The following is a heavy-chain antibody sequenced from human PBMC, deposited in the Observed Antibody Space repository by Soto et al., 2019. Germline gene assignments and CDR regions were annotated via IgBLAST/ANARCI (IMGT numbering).Heavy chain of an antibody. CDR1: GGPISSGGYS. V-gene: IGHV4-31*11. CDR3: ATTRGTYCTGGSCYQANWFDP. CDR2: IYYSGST. Sequence: SETLSLTCAVSGGPISSGGYSWSWIRQPPGKGLEWIGFIYYSGSTYYNPSLKSRVSISLDTSKHQFSLRLSSVTAADTAVYYCATTRGTYCTGGSCYQANWFDPWGQGTLVTVSS. J-gene: IGHJ5*02. D-gene: IGHD2-15*01.